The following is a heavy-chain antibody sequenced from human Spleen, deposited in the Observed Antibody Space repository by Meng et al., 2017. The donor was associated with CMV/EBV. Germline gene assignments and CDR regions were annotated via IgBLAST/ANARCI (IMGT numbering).Heavy chain of an antibody. CDR3: ARDFRTFCGSPDCYDGFPH. V-gene: IGHV3-21*01. J-gene: IGHJ4*02. Sequence: GESLKISCAASGFSFMAYNMNWVRQAPGRGLEWVSSISGSGQDTYYADSLRGRFTVSRDNRKKSLYLQIDGLRVEATAVYYCARDFRTFCGSPDCYDGFPHWGQGTLVTVSS. D-gene: IGHD2-21*02. CDR2: ISGSGQDT. CDR1: GFSFMAYN.